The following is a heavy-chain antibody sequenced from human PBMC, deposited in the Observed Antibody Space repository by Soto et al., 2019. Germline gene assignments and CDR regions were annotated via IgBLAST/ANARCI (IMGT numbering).Heavy chain of an antibody. V-gene: IGHV3-72*01. CDR2: SRNKAKSYST. CDR3: SRLEGG. J-gene: IGHJ4*02. CDR1: GFAFSDSY. D-gene: IGHD3-3*01. Sequence: EEQLVESGGGLVQPGGSLTLSCAASGFAFSDSYMEWVRQAPGKGLEWVARSRNKAKSYSTDYAASVKGRFTISRDLSRNSLYLQMNNLKTEDTAVYYCSRLEGGWGQGTLVTVSS.